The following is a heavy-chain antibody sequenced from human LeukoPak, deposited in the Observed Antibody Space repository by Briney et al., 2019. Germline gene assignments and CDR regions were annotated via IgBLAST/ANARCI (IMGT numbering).Heavy chain of an antibody. V-gene: IGHV3-64D*09. D-gene: IGHD3-22*01. CDR1: GXIFSSFG. CDR2: ISSNGGRT. CDR3: VKDRVHDSSSYYGYGY. Sequence: GGSLRLSCSASGXIFSSFGWHWVRQAPGKGLEYVSAISSNGGRTYYADSVKGRFTISRDNSKNTLYLQMSSLRAEDTAVYYCVKDRVHDSSSYYGYGYWGQGTLVTVSS. J-gene: IGHJ4*02.